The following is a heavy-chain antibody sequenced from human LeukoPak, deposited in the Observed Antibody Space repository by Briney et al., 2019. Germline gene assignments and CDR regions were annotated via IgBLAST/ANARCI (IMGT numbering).Heavy chain of an antibody. Sequence: GGSLRLSCAASGFTFSTYWMHWVRQAPGKGLVWVSRINNDGSSTGYADFVEGRFTISRDNVKNTVYLQMNSLTAEDTAVYYCARGQSSGWYPDWGQGTLVTVSS. J-gene: IGHJ4*02. V-gene: IGHV3-74*01. D-gene: IGHD6-19*01. CDR1: GFTFSTYW. CDR2: INNDGSST. CDR3: ARGQSSGWYPD.